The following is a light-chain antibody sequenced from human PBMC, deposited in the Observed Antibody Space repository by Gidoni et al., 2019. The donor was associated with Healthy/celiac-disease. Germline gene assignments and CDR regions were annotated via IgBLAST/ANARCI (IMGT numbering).Light chain of an antibody. CDR3: QQYDNLPLA. CDR1: QDISNY. CDR2: DAS. V-gene: IGKV1-33*01. Sequence: DIQMTQSPSSLSASVGDRVTITCLASQDISNYLNGYQQKTGKAPKRLIYDASNLETGGPSRFSGSGSGTDFSITISSLQPEEIATYYCQQYDNLPLAFXQXTRLEIK. J-gene: IGKJ5*01.